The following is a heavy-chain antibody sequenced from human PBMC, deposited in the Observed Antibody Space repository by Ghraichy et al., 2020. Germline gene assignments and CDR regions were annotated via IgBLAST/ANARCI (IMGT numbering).Heavy chain of an antibody. CDR2: IDWDDDK. Sequence: SGPTLVKPTQTLTLTCTFSGFSLGTSGMCVSWIRQPPGKALEWLARIDWDDDKYYSTSLKTRLTISKDTSKNQVVLTMTNMDPVDTATYYCARVVYYYDSSGHLNGFDYWGQGTLVTVSS. D-gene: IGHD3-22*01. CDR1: GFSLGTSGMC. CDR3: ARVVYYYDSSGHLNGFDY. V-gene: IGHV2-70*11. J-gene: IGHJ4*02.